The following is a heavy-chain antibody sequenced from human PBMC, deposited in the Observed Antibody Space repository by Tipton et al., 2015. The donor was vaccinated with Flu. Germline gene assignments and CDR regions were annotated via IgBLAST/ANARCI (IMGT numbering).Heavy chain of an antibody. CDR1: GFTFSSQA. CDR3: AACSGYYVPDH. Sequence: SLRLSCVGSGFTFSSQAMGWVRQAPGKGLEWVSGVSGSSGSTYYADSVKGRFIISRDNSKNTLYLLMNSLRAEDTAVYYCAACSGYYVPDHWGQGTLVTVSS. V-gene: IGHV3-23*01. J-gene: IGHJ4*02. CDR2: VSGSSGST. D-gene: IGHD5-12*01.